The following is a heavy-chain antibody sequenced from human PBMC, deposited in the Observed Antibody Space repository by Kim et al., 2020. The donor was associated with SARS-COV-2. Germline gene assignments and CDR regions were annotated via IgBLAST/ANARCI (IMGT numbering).Heavy chain of an antibody. CDR1: GYTFTGHY. J-gene: IGHJ4*02. D-gene: IGHD1-26*01. V-gene: IGHV1-2*02. CDR2: INPNSGGT. CDR3: AKGGLTGSYYEYFDF. Sequence: ASVKVSCKASGYTFTGHYIHWVRQAPGQGLEYMGWINPNSGGTDFAQKFQGRVTMTRDTSISTAYMELSRLTSDDTAVYYCAKGGLTGSYYEYFDFWGQGTLVTVSS.